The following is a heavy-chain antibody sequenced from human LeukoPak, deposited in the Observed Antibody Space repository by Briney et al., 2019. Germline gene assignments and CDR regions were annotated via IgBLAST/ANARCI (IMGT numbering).Heavy chain of an antibody. CDR1: GFTFSSYA. J-gene: IGHJ4*02. Sequence: GSLLLSCAASGFTFSSYAMSWVRQAPGKRLEWVSAISGSGGSTYYADSVKGRFTISRNNSKDTLYLQMNSLRAEDTAVYYCAKDLEGGGYWGQGTLVTVSS. CDR3: AKDLEGGGY. D-gene: IGHD3-16*01. V-gene: IGHV3-23*01. CDR2: ISGSGGST.